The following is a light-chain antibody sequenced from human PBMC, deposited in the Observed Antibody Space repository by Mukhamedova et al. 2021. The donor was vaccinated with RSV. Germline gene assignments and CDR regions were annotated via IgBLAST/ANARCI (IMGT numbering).Light chain of an antibody. CDR2: KDF. J-gene: IGLJ2*01. V-gene: IGLV1-47*01. CDR3: AAWDDGVRGVV. Sequence: LLIYKDFQRSSGVPDRFSGSKSDTSASLAINGLRSEDEADYYCAAWDDGVRGVVFGGGTKLTV.